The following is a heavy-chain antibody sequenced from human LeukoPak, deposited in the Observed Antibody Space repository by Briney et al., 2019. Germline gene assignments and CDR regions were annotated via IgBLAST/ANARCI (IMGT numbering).Heavy chain of an antibody. CDR2: INHSGST. D-gene: IGHD3-22*01. CDR3: ARGGRYYDSSGYYAFDY. V-gene: IGHV4-34*01. Sequence: SETLSLTXAVYGGSFCGYYWSWIRQAPGKGLEWIGEINHSGSTNYNPSLKSRVTISVDTSKNQFSLKLSSVTAADTAVYYCARGGRYYDSSGYYAFDYWGQGTLVTVSS. CDR1: GGSFCGYY. J-gene: IGHJ4*02.